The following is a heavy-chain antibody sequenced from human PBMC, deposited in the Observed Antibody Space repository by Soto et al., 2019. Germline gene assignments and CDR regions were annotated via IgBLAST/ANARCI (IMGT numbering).Heavy chain of an antibody. J-gene: IGHJ6*02. CDR2: IRYDGSNK. V-gene: IGHV3-33*01. CDR1: GFTFSSYG. CDR3: ARDGGDIVVDGYYYGMDV. Sequence: GGSLRLSCAASGFTFSSYGMHWVRQAPGKGLEWVAVIRYDGSNKYYADSVKGRFTISRDNSKNTLYLQMNSLRAEDTAVYYCARDGGDIVVDGYYYGMDVWGQGTTVTSP. D-gene: IGHD2-2*01.